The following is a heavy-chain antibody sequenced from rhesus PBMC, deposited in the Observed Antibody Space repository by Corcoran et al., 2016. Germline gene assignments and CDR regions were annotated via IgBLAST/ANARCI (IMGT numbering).Heavy chain of an antibody. CDR3: ASTPPQNWGTFGY. J-gene: IGHJ4*01. Sequence: QVQLQESGPGLVKPSETLSLTCAVSGYSISSNYWSWIRQPTGKGLEWIGYIYGSSGRTYYNPSLKSLVTISTDPSKDQFSLKLSSVTAADTAVYYCASTPPQNWGTFGYWGQGVLVTVSS. V-gene: IGHV4-147*01. CDR1: GYSISSNY. CDR2: IYGSSGRT. D-gene: IGHD7-45*01.